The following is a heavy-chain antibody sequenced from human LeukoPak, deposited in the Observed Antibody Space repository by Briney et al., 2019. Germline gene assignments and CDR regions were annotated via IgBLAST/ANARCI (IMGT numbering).Heavy chain of an antibody. V-gene: IGHV4-34*08. Sequence: LRLSCAASGFTFSDYYMSWIRQPPGKGLEWIGEINHSGSTNYNPSLKSRVTISVDTSKNQFSLKLSSVTAADTAVYYCAKLVATPSRYYMDVWGKGTTVTISS. D-gene: IGHD5-12*01. J-gene: IGHJ6*03. CDR1: GFTFSDYY. CDR2: INHSGST. CDR3: AKLVATPSRYYMDV.